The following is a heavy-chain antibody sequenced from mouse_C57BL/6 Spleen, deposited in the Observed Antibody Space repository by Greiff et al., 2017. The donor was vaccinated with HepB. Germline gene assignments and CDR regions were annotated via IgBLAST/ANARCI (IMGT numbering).Heavy chain of an antibody. V-gene: IGHV1-26*01. D-gene: IGHD3-3*01. J-gene: IGHJ2*01. CDR2: INPNNGGT. CDR3: ARQGRMDD. Sequence: VQLQQSGPELVKPGASVKISCKASGYTFTDYYMNWVKQSHGKSLEWIGDINPNNGGTSYNQKFKGKATLTVDKSSSTAYMELRSLTSEDSAVYYCARQGRMDDWGQGTTLTVSS. CDR1: GYTFTDYY.